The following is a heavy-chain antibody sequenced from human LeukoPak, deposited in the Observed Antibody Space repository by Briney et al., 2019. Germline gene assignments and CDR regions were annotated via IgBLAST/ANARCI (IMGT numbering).Heavy chain of an antibody. J-gene: IGHJ4*02. CDR1: GFAFSSYA. Sequence: QSGGSLRLSCAASGFAFSSYAISWVRQAPGKGLEWVSAISGSGGSTYYADSVKGRFTISRDNSKNTLYLQMNSLRAEDTAVYYCATTAGISSGWTDSNYYFDYWGQGTLVTVSS. D-gene: IGHD6-19*01. V-gene: IGHV3-23*01. CDR2: ISGSGGST. CDR3: ATTAGISSGWTDSNYYFDY.